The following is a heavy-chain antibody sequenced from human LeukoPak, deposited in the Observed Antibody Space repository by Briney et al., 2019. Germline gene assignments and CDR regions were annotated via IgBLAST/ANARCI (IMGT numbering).Heavy chain of an antibody. CDR3: ATSDTAMVRDAFDI. D-gene: IGHD5-18*01. J-gene: IGHJ3*02. V-gene: IGHV1-24*01. CDR2: FDPEDGET. Sequence: ASVKVSFKVSGYTLTELSMHWVRQAPGKGLEWMGGFDPEDGETIYAQKFQGRVTMTEDTSTDTAYMELSSLRSEDTAVYYCATSDTAMVRDAFDIWGQGTMVTVSS. CDR1: GYTLTELS.